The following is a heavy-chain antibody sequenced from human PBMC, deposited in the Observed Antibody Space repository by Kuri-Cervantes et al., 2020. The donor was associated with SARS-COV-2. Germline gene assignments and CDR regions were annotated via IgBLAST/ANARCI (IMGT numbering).Heavy chain of an antibody. Sequence: SVKVSCKASGGTFSSYAISWVRQAPGQGLEWMGGIIPIFGTANYAQKFQGRVTITADESTSTAYMGLSSLRSEDTAVYYCARGTYSGSYVDAFDIWGQGTMVTVSS. CDR1: GGTFSSYA. CDR2: IIPIFGTA. V-gene: IGHV1-69*13. D-gene: IGHD1-26*01. J-gene: IGHJ3*02. CDR3: ARGTYSGSYVDAFDI.